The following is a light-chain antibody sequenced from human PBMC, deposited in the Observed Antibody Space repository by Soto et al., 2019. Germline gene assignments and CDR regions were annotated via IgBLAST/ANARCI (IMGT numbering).Light chain of an antibody. J-gene: IGKJ1*01. CDR2: GAS. V-gene: IGKV3-20*01. Sequence: ETVLTQSPGTLSLSPGERATLSCRASQSVTSSYLAWYQQKPGQAPRLLIYGASSRATGIPDRFSGSGSGTDFTLTISRLEPEDCAVYYCQQYGSSPRFGQGTKVDIK. CDR3: QQYGSSPR. CDR1: QSVTSSY.